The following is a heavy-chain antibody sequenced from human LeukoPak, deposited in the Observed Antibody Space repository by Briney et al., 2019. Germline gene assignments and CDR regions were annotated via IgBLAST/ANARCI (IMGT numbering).Heavy chain of an antibody. CDR3: ARESLGSVDPRRYSTTVSQDV. D-gene: IGHD4-17*01. J-gene: IGHJ6*04. CDR2: IFPSGGEI. CDR1: GFTFSTFA. Sequence: GGSLRLSCAASGFTFSTFAMIWVRQPPGKGLEWVSSIFPSGGEIHYADSVKGRFTISRDNSKNTLYLQMHSLRAEDTAVYYCARESLGSVDPRRYSTTVSQDVWGKGTTVTISS. V-gene: IGHV3-23*01.